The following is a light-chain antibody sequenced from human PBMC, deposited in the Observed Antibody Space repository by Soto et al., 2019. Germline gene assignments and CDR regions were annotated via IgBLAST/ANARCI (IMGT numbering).Light chain of an antibody. Sequence: EIVMTQSPATLSASPGERATLSCRASQSVSGNLAWYQQKPGQAPRLLIYGASTRATGNPASFSVSGSGTEFTLTISSLRSEDFAVYYCQQYNNWPPITVGQVTRLEIK. J-gene: IGKJ5*01. V-gene: IGKV3-15*01. CDR1: QSVSGN. CDR2: GAS. CDR3: QQYNNWPPIT.